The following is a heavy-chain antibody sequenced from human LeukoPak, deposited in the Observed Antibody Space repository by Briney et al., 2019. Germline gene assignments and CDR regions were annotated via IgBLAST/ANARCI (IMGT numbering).Heavy chain of an antibody. V-gene: IGHV3-9*01. D-gene: IGHD2-15*01. Sequence: GGSLRLSCAASGFTFDDYAMPWVRQAPGKGLEWVSGISWNSGSIGYADSVKGRFTISRDNAKNSLYLQMNSLRAEDTALYYCAKDSYCSGGSCPAGHWGQGTLVTVSS. CDR3: AKDSYCSGGSCPAGH. CDR1: GFTFDDYA. J-gene: IGHJ4*02. CDR2: ISWNSGSI.